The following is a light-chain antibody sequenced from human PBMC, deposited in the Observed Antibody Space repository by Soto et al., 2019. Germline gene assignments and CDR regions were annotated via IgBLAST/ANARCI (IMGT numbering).Light chain of an antibody. CDR3: QQFSSHPLT. Sequence: VLRHSPGTLSLSPVEIATLSCSDSQTGRNHYLAWYQQKPGQAPRLLIYAASSRDSGIPARFSGGGSGTDFTLTISRLHPEDFAVYYCQQFSSHPLTFGGGTKVDIK. CDR1: QTGRNHY. CDR2: AAS. J-gene: IGKJ4*01. V-gene: IGKV3-20*01.